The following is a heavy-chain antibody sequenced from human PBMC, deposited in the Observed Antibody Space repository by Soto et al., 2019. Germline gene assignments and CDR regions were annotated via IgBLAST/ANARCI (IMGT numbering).Heavy chain of an antibody. J-gene: IGHJ4*02. CDR3: AKVNGYGPATLDS. Sequence: EVQLVESGGGLVKPGGSLRLSCAASALTFSTYSMYWVRQAPGKGLEWVSSISSSSSSIYYADSVRGRFTISRDNAKNSLYLKMNSLRPGDTAMYYCAKVNGYGPATLDSGGQGPLVPVPS. CDR2: ISSSSSSI. D-gene: IGHD5-12*01. V-gene: IGHV3-21*01. CDR1: ALTFSTYS.